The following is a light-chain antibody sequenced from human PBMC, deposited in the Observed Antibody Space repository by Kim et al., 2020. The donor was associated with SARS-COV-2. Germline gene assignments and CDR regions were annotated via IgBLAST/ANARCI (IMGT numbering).Light chain of an antibody. CDR2: AAS. V-gene: IGKV1-27*01. Sequence: DIQMTQSPSSLSASVGDRVTITCRASLGISNYLAWYQQKPGKVPKLLIYAASTLQSGVPSRFSGSGFGTDFTLTISSLQPEDVATYYCQKYNTAPWTFGQGTKVDI. J-gene: IGKJ1*01. CDR3: QKYNTAPWT. CDR1: LGISNY.